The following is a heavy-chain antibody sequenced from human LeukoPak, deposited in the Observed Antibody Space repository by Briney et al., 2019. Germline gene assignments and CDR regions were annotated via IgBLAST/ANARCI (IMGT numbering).Heavy chain of an antibody. J-gene: IGHJ4*02. V-gene: IGHV3-64*01. CDR1: GFTFRTFA. Sequence: GGSLRLSCAASGFTFRTFAMHWVRQAPGKGLEYVSGISSSGSSTYYGNSVKGRFTISRDNSKNTLYLQMGSLRAEDMAVYYCARGRYNSGWSTFDYWGQGTLVTVSS. CDR2: ISSSGSST. D-gene: IGHD6-19*01. CDR3: ARGRYNSGWSTFDY.